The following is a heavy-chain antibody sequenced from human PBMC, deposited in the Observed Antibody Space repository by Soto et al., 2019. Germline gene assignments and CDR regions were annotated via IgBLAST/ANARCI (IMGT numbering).Heavy chain of an antibody. Sequence: GGSLRLSCAASGFTFSSYAMHWVRQAPGKGLEWVAVISYDGSNKYYADSVKGRFTISRDNSKNTLYLQMNSLRAEDTAVYYCARDPMYSSGRYDYWGQGTLVTVSS. CDR3: ARDPMYSSGRYDY. J-gene: IGHJ4*02. D-gene: IGHD6-19*01. V-gene: IGHV3-30-3*01. CDR1: GFTFSSYA. CDR2: ISYDGSNK.